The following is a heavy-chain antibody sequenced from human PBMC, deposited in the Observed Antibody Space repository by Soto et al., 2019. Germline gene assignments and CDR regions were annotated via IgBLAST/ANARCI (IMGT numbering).Heavy chain of an antibody. J-gene: IGHJ4*02. V-gene: IGHV3-30-3*01. CDR2: ISYDGSNK. CDR1: GFTFSSCS. CDR3: VIYCFSVDPDLLSF. D-gene: IGHD2-21*01. Sequence: GGSLILSCAASGFTFSSCSMHWVRQAPGKGLEWVAVISYDGSNKYYADSVKGRFTISRDNSKNTLYLQMNSLRAEDTAVYYFVIYCFSVDPDLLSFWARGSLVPVSS.